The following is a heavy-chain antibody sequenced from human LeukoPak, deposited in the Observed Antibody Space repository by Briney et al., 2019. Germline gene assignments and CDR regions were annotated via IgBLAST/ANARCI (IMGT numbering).Heavy chain of an antibody. D-gene: IGHD3-10*01. CDR2: IYSGGST. Sequence: GGSLRLSCAASGFTFSSYSMNWVRQAPGKGLEWVSVIYSGGSTYYADSVKGRFTISRDNSKNTLYLQMNSLRAEDTAVYYCARDGVVRGDGLAFDIWGQGTMVTVSS. CDR1: GFTFSSYS. J-gene: IGHJ3*02. V-gene: IGHV3-53*01. CDR3: ARDGVVRGDGLAFDI.